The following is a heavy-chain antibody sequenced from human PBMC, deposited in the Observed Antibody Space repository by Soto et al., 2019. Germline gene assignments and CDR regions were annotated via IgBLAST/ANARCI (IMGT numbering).Heavy chain of an antibody. J-gene: IGHJ5*02. CDR1: GFIFSTYP. CDR2: ISGSGSST. CDR3: AKWVQHVAAWFHP. Sequence: LRLSCAASGFIFSTYPMTWVRQATGKGLEWVSAISGSGSSTYYADSVKGRFTISRDNSKNTLYLQMNSLRADDTAVYYFAKWVQHVAAWFHPPGQGTLVSVSS. D-gene: IGHD5-12*01. V-gene: IGHV3-23*01.